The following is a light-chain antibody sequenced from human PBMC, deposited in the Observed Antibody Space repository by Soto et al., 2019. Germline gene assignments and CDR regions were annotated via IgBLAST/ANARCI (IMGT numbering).Light chain of an antibody. CDR2: EVS. CDR3: FSYAGSNNYV. V-gene: IGLV2-8*01. Sequence: QSALTQPPSASGSPGQSVTISCTGTSSDVGGYNYVSWYQQHPGKAPKLMIYEVSKRPSGFPDRFSGSKSGNTASLTVSGLQTEDEADYYCFSYAGSNNYVFGTGTKVTVL. J-gene: IGLJ1*01. CDR1: SSDVGGYNY.